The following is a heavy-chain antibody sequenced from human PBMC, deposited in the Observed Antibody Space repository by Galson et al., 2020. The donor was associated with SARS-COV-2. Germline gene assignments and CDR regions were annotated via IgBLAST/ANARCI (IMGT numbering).Heavy chain of an antibody. J-gene: IGHJ4*02. CDR3: ASGLGWDY. D-gene: IGHD1-26*01. CDR2: IFYSGFT. Sequence: SETLSLTCTVSGGSITSDGSYWSWIRQHPEKGLEWIGYIFYSGFTYYNPSLKSRVTMSLDTSKNQFSLKLNSVTAADTAVSYCASGLGWDYCGQGSLVTVSS. V-gene: IGHV4-31*03. CDR1: GGSITSDGSY.